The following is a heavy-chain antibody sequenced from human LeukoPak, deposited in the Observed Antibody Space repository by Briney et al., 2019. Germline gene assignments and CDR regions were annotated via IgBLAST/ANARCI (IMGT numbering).Heavy chain of an antibody. Sequence: GGSLRLSCAASGFTFSDYSMNWVRQAPGKGLEWVSSISSSSTYIYYADSVKGRFTFSRDNAKNSLYLQMNSLRAEDTAVYYCARVRQRLVAYGMDVWGQGTTVTVSS. J-gene: IGHJ6*02. CDR2: ISSSSTYI. CDR1: GFTFSDYS. D-gene: IGHD6-13*01. CDR3: ARVRQRLVAYGMDV. V-gene: IGHV3-21*01.